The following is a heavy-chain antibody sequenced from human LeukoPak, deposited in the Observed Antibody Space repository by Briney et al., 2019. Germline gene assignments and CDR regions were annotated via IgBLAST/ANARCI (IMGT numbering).Heavy chain of an antibody. CDR1: GFTFSDYG. CDR3: AKDGALGSGYSYGYYFDY. D-gene: IGHD5-18*01. CDR2: ISYDGNNK. J-gene: IGHJ4*02. V-gene: IGHV3-30*18. Sequence: GGPLRLSCAASGFTFSDYGMHWVRQAPGKGLEWVALISYDGNNKYYTDSVKGRFTISRDNSKNTLYLQMNSLRAEDTAVYYCAKDGALGSGYSYGYYFDYWGQGTLVTVSS.